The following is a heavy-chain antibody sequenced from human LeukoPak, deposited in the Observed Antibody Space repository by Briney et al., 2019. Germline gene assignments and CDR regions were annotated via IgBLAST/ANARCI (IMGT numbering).Heavy chain of an antibody. CDR1: GFTFSSYS. CDR2: ISSSSSYI. V-gene: IGHV3-21*01. Sequence: GGSLRLSCAASGFTFSSYSMNWVRQAPGKGLEWVSSISSSSSYIYYADSVKGRFTISRDNAKNSLYLQMNSLRAEDTAVYYCARDGVAQQLGPVYFDYWGQGTLVTVSS. D-gene: IGHD6-13*01. CDR3: ARDGVAQQLGPVYFDY. J-gene: IGHJ4*02.